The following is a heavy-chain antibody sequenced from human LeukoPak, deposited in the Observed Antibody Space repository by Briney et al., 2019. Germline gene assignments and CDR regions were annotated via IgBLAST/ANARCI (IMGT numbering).Heavy chain of an antibody. Sequence: PGGSLRLSCAASGFTFSSYAMSWVRQAPGKGLEWVSVISNSAGSTFYADSVKGRFTISRDNSKNTLYLQMNSLRAEDTAVYYCAKDAAGPEYWGQGTLVTVSS. CDR1: GFTFSSYA. CDR3: AKDAAGPEY. CDR2: ISNSAGST. D-gene: IGHD6-13*01. V-gene: IGHV3-23*01. J-gene: IGHJ4*02.